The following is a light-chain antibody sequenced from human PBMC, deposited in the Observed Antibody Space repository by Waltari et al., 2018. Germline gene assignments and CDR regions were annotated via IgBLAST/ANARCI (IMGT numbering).Light chain of an antibody. V-gene: IGLV4-60*03. J-gene: IGLJ3*02. CDR3: ETWDTNTRV. Sequence: VVTQSSPASASLGSSVKLTCTLSSGHSAYIIAWHQQQPGKAPRYLMKLEGSGSYNKGSGVPDRFSGSSSVADRYLSISSLQSEDEADYYCETWDTNTRVFGGGTRLTVL. CDR2: LEGSGSY. CDR1: SGHSAYI.